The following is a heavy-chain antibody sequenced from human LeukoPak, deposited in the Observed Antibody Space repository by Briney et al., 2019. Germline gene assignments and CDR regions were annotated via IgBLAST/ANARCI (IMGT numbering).Heavy chain of an antibody. Sequence: GGSLRLSCAASGFTFSSYGMHWVRQAPGKGLEWVAVISYDGSNKYYADSVKGRFTISRDNSKNTLYLQMNSLRAEDTAVYCCGKDLKKKVAVAGTGDDFDYWGQGTLVPV. CDR2: ISYDGSNK. CDR1: GFTFSSYG. J-gene: IGHJ4*01. D-gene: IGHD6-19*01. CDR3: GKDLKKKVAVAGTGDDFDY. V-gene: IGHV3-30*18.